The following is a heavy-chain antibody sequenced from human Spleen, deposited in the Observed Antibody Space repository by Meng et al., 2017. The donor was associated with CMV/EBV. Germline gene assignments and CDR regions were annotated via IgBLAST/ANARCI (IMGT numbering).Heavy chain of an antibody. J-gene: IGHJ5*02. V-gene: IGHV4-39*07. Sequence: GGSISSSSYYWGWIRQPPGKGLEWIGSIYYSGSTYYNPSLKSRVTISVDTSKNQFSLKLSSVTAADTAVYYCARSGIAVAGSWFDPWGQGTLVTVSS. CDR2: IYYSGST. CDR1: GGSISSSSYY. D-gene: IGHD6-19*01. CDR3: ARSGIAVAGSWFDP.